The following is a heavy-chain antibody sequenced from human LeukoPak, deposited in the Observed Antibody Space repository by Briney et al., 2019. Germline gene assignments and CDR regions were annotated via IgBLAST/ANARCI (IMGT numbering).Heavy chain of an antibody. CDR3: ARDPRGGTSRDNWFDP. V-gene: IGHV4-59*01. CDR1: GGSISSYY. D-gene: IGHD1-1*01. J-gene: IGHJ5*02. CDR2: IYYSGST. Sequence: SEALSLTCTVSGGSISSYYWSWIRQPPGKGLEWIGYIYYSGSTNYNPSLKSRVTISVDTSKNQFSLKLNSVTAADTAVYYCARDPRGGTSRDNWFDPWGQGTLVTVSS.